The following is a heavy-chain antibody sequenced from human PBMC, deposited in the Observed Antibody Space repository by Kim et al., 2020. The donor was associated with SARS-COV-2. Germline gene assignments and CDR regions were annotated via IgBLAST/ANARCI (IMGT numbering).Heavy chain of an antibody. Sequence: GGSLRLSCAASGFTFSSYSMNWVRQAPGKGLEWVSSISSSSSYIYYADSVKGRFIISRDNAKNSLYLQMNSLRAEDTAVYYCARDKGRDYDFWSGSFYYYYYGMDVWGQGTTVTVSS. CDR1: GFTFSSYS. D-gene: IGHD3-3*01. CDR2: ISSSSSYI. J-gene: IGHJ6*02. V-gene: IGHV3-21*01. CDR3: ARDKGRDYDFWSGSFYYYYYGMDV.